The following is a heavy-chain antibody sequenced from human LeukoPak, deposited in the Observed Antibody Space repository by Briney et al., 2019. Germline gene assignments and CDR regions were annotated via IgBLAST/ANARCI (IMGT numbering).Heavy chain of an antibody. J-gene: IGHJ2*01. D-gene: IGHD2-15*01. CDR1: GFTFSSFW. CDR3: AGGQGWHFDL. V-gene: IGHV3-74*01. Sequence: PGGSLRLSCAASGFTFSSFWMHWVRQAPGKGLVWVSRIKSDGTTTTDADFVKGRFTISRDNAKNTLYLQMNSLRAEDTAVYYCAGGQGWHFDLWGRGTLIAVSS. CDR2: IKSDGTTT.